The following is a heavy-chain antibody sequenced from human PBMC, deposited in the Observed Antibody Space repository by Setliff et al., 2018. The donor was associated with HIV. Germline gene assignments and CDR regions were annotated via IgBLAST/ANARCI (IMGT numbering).Heavy chain of an antibody. CDR3: ARQAPSGELYYFDY. CDR1: GASITSGIYY. J-gene: IGHJ4*02. V-gene: IGHV4-61*02. D-gene: IGHD3-10*01. CDR2: VYFSGST. Sequence: SETLSLTCSVSGASITSGIYYWAWIRQPAGKGLEFIGRVYFSGSTNYNPSLKSRVTISLDTSKNRFSLNLRSVTAADTAVYYCARQAPSGELYYFDYWGQGTLVTVSS.